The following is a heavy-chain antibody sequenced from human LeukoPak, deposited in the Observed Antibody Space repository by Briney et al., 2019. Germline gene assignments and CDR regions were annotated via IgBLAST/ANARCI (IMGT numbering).Heavy chain of an antibody. D-gene: IGHD3-22*01. CDR1: GGSISSYY. J-gene: IGHJ2*01. CDR2: INTSGST. V-gene: IGHV4-4*07. Sequence: SETPSLTCTVSGGSISSYYWSWIRQPAGKGPEWIGRINTSGSTNYNPSLKSRVTMSVDTSKNQFSLKLSSVTAADTAVYYCARVVEYYYDSSGYYRYWYFDLWGRGTLVTVSS. CDR3: ARVVEYYYDSSGYYRYWYFDL.